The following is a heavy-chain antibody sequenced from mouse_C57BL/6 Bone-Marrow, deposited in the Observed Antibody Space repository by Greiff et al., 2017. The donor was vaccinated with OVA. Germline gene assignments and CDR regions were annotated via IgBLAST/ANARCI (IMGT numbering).Heavy chain of an antibody. CDR2: INPNNGGT. J-gene: IGHJ4*01. V-gene: IGHV1-18*01. CDR3: ARRPRGWLPPYAMDY. D-gene: IGHD2-3*01. CDR1: GYTFTDYN. Sequence: EVHLVESGPELVKPGASVKIPCKASGYTFTDYNMDWVKQSHGKSLEWIGDINPNNGGTIYNQKFKGKATLTVDKSSSTAYMELRSLTSEDTAVYYCARRPRGWLPPYAMDYWGQGTSVTVSS.